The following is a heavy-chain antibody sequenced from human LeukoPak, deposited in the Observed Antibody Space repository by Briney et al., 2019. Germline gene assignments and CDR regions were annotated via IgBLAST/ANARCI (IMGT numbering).Heavy chain of an antibody. Sequence: PGGSLRLSCAASGFTFSSYGMHWVRQAPGKGLEWVAFTRFDGSNKYYADSVQGRFTISRDNSKNTLYLQMNSLRAEDTAVYYCARDTVRRTHYDFWSGYDNFDYWGQGTLVTVSS. D-gene: IGHD3-3*01. V-gene: IGHV3-30*02. CDR3: ARDTVRRTHYDFWSGYDNFDY. J-gene: IGHJ4*02. CDR2: TRFDGSNK. CDR1: GFTFSSYG.